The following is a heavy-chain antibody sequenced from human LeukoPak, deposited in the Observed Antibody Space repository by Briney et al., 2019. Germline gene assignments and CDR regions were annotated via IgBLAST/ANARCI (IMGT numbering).Heavy chain of an antibody. J-gene: IGHJ5*02. CDR1: GFTFTTYW. Sequence: SGGSLRLSCAASGFTFTTYWMTWVRQAPGKGLEWVANINQDGTEKYYVDSVKGRFTISRDNAKNSLYLQMNSLRAEDTAVYYCARDGRGDYCSGGSCLMFDPWGQGTLVTVSS. V-gene: IGHV3-7*01. CDR3: ARDGRGDYCSGGSCLMFDP. D-gene: IGHD2-15*01. CDR2: INQDGTEK.